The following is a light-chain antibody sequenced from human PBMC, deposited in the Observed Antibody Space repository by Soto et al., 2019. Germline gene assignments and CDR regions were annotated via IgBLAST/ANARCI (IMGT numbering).Light chain of an antibody. V-gene: IGLV2-14*01. J-gene: IGLJ1*01. Sequence: SALPQPASVSGSPGQSITISCTGTSSDVGGYNYVSWYQQHPGKAPKLMIYAVTDRPSGVSSRFSGSKSGNTASLTISGLQAEEEDDYYCSSYTSSSTLFGNGTKVTVL. CDR1: SSDVGGYNY. CDR2: AVT. CDR3: SSYTSSSTL.